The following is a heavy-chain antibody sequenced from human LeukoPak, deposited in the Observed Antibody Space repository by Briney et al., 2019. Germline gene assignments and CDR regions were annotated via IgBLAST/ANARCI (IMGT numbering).Heavy chain of an antibody. J-gene: IGHJ4*02. CDR1: GFTFSGYW. D-gene: IGHD1-26*01. CDR3: ARDKIVGPTTLDY. CDR2: IKQDGYEK. Sequence: GGSLRLSCAASGFTFSGYWMSWVRQTPEKGLEWVANIKQDGYEKYYVDSVRGRFTISGDNAKNSLYLQMNSLRADDTAIYYCARDKIVGPTTLDYWGQGTLVTVSS. V-gene: IGHV3-7*01.